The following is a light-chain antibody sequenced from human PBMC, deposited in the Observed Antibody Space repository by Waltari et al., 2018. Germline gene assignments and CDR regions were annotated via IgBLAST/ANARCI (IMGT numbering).Light chain of an antibody. CDR1: SSDVGGYNY. CDR3: DSYTSSVTRI. V-gene: IGLV2-14*03. CDR2: DVT. Sequence: QSALTQPASVSGSPGQSITISCTGTSSDVGGYNYVAWFQQYPGKAPKLLIYDVTNRFAGVSNRFSGSKSGNTASLTISGLQAEDEADYYCDSYTSSVTRIFGTETKVTVL. J-gene: IGLJ1*01.